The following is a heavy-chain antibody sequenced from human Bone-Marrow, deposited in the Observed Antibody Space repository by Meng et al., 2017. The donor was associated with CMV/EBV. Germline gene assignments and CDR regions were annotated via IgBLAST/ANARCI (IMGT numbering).Heavy chain of an antibody. Sequence: ASVKVSCKASRYTFTSYAMHWVRQAPGQRLEWMGWSNAGNGNTKYSQEFQGRVTITRDTSASTAYMELSSLRSEDTAVYYCVANTHYGMDVWGQGTTVTVSS. D-gene: IGHD3-3*02. CDR2: SNAGNGNT. J-gene: IGHJ6*02. V-gene: IGHV1-3*02. CDR1: RYTFTSYA. CDR3: VANTHYGMDV.